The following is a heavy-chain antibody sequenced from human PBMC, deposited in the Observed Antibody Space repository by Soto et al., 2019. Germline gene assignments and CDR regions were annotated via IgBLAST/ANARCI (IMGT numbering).Heavy chain of an antibody. J-gene: IGHJ6*02. D-gene: IGHD1-26*01. Sequence: QVQLQESGPGLVKPSQTLSLTCTVSGGSISSGGYYWSWIRQHPGKGLEWIGYIYYSGSTYYNPSLKSRVTISVDTSKNQYSLKLSSVTAADTAVYYCARDVGGSYYYYGMDVWGQGTTVTVSS. CDR3: ARDVGGSYYYYGMDV. V-gene: IGHV4-31*03. CDR1: GGSISSGGYY. CDR2: IYYSGST.